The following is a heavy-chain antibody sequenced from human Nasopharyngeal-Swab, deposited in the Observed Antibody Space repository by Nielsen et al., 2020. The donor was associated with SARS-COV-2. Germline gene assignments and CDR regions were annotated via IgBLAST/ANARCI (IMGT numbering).Heavy chain of an antibody. Sequence: WIRQPPGKGLEWVSGISPSGLTTYDADSVKGRFTISRDNANNTLYLQMNSLRAEDTAVYYCATLDYGDYAHYYYMDVWGKGTPVTVSS. J-gene: IGHJ6*03. V-gene: IGHV3-23*01. CDR3: ATLDYGDYAHYYYMDV. CDR2: ISPSGLTT. D-gene: IGHD4-17*01.